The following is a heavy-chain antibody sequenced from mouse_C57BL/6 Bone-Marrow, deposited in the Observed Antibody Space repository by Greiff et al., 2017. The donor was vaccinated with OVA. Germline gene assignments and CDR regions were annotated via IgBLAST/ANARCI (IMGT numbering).Heavy chain of an antibody. V-gene: IGHV1-81*01. D-gene: IGHD1-1*01. Sequence: QVQLQQSGAELARPGASVKLSCKASGYTFTSYGISWVKQRPGQGLEWIGEIYPRSGNTYYNEKFKGKATLTADKSSSTAYMELRSLTSEDSAVYICARRGLGRWWYFDVWGTGTTVTVSS. CDR2: IYPRSGNT. CDR3: ARRGLGRWWYFDV. CDR1: GYTFTSYG. J-gene: IGHJ1*03.